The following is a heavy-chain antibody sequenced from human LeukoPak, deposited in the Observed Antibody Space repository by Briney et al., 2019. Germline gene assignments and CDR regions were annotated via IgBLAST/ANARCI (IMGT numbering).Heavy chain of an antibody. CDR3: ARVPISYYYGSGSYYFDY. V-gene: IGHV5-51*01. CDR1: GYSFTSYW. J-gene: IGHJ4*02. CDR2: IYPGDSDT. D-gene: IGHD3-10*01. Sequence: GESLKISCKGSGYSFTSYWIGWVRQKPGKGLEWMEIIYPGDSDTRYSPSFQGQVTISADKSISTAYLQWSSLKASDTAMYYCARVPISYYYGSGSYYFDYWGQGTLVTVSS.